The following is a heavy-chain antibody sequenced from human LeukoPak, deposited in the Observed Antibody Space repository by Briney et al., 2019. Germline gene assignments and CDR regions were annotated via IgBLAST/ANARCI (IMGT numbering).Heavy chain of an antibody. D-gene: IGHD3-3*01. V-gene: IGHV3-30*02. CDR3: AKGITIFGVAPTGFDY. CDR1: GFTFRSFP. Sequence: GGSLRLSCAASGFTFRSFPMTWVRQAPGKGLDWVAFIRYDGSNKYYADSVKGRFTISRDNSKNTLYLQMNSLRAEDTAVYYCAKGITIFGVAPTGFDYWGQGTLVTVSS. J-gene: IGHJ4*02. CDR2: IRYDGSNK.